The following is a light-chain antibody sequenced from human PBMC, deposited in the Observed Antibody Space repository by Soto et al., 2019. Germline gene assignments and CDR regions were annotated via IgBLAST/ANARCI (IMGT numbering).Light chain of an antibody. CDR3: QQHNTWPRT. Sequence: EIVMTQSPATLSVSPGERATLSCRASQSVNNNLAWYQQKPGQAPRLLIYGASTRATGIPARFSGSGSGKEFILTISSLQSEDFAVYYCQQHNTWPRTFGGGTKV. CDR1: QSVNNN. CDR2: GAS. J-gene: IGKJ4*01. V-gene: IGKV3-15*01.